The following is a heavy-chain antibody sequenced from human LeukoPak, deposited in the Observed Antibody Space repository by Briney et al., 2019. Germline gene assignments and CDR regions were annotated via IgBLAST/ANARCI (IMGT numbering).Heavy chain of an antibody. J-gene: IGHJ3*02. V-gene: IGHV3-15*01. Sequence: PGGSLRLSCAASGFTFSNAWMSWVRQAPGKGLEWVGRIKSKTDGGTTDYAAPVKGRFTISRDDSKNTLYLQMNSLKTEDTAVYYCTTSTVQWLVPDDAFDIWGQGTMVTVSS. D-gene: IGHD6-19*01. CDR2: IKSKTDGGTT. CDR1: GFTFSNAW. CDR3: TTSTVQWLVPDDAFDI.